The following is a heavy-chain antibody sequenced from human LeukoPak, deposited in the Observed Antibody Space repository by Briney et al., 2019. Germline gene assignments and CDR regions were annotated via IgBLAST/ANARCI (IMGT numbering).Heavy chain of an antibody. CDR1: GFTFSSYA. J-gene: IGHJ4*02. D-gene: IGHD6-19*01. V-gene: IGHV3-49*04. Sequence: GGSLRLSCAASGFTFSSYAMSWVRQAPGKGLEWVGFIRSKAYGGTTEYAASVKGRFTISRDDSKSIAYLQMNSLKTEDTAVYYCTRDSGGWSIDYWGQGTLVTVSS. CDR2: IRSKAYGGTT. CDR3: TRDSGGWSIDY.